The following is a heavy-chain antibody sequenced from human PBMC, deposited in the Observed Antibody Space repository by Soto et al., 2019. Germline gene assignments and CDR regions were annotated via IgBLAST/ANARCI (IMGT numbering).Heavy chain of an antibody. CDR3: ARSGSGAAYYYHGLDV. J-gene: IGHJ6*02. Sequence: VQLVQSGAEVKKPGASVKVSCKTSGYPFTTYGFSWVRQAPGQGLEWMGWIGTYNGNTNYAQNLQGRVTMTTDTSTSTAYMELRSLTSDDTAVYYCARSGSGAAYYYHGLDVWGQGTTVTVSS. V-gene: IGHV1-18*04. CDR2: IGTYNGNT. D-gene: IGHD6-25*01. CDR1: GYPFTTYG.